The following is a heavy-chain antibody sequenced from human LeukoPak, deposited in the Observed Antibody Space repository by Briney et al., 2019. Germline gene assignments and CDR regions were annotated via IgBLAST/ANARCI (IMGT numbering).Heavy chain of an antibody. CDR3: ARDYSGYDDY. CDR1: GFTFSRYW. V-gene: IGHV3-74*01. Sequence: PGRSLRLSCAASGFTFSRYWMHWVRQAPGKGLVWVSRTNPDGSSTSYADSVKGRFTISRDNAKNTLYLQMNSLRAEDTAVYYCARDYSGYDDYWGQGTLVTVSS. J-gene: IGHJ4*02. CDR2: TNPDGSST. D-gene: IGHD5-12*01.